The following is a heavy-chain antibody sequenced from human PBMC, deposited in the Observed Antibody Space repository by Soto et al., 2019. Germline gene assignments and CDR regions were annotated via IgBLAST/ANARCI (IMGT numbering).Heavy chain of an antibody. J-gene: IGHJ4*02. CDR2: ISPDGSDV. V-gene: IGHV3-74*01. D-gene: IGHD2-8*02. CDR1: GFPFTNYW. Sequence: QVVESGGGLVPPGGSLRLSCAASGFPFTNYWMNWVRQTPGKGLMWVSRISPDGSDVGYADSVEGRFTVSRDNAKNTLDLQMHSLRAEDTAMYYCACWGHIVPVAPSDFDRWGQGTLVTVSS. CDR3: ACWGHIVPVAPSDFDR.